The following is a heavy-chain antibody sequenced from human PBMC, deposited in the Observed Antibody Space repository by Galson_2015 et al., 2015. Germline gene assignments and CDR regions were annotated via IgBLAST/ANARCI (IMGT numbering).Heavy chain of an antibody. Sequence: SLRLSCAASGFTFSSYGMHWVRQAPGKGLEWVAVISYDGSNKYYADSVKGRFTISRDNSKNTLYLQMNSLRAEDTAVYYCAKDYHPRKYCSSTSCSTGMDVWGQGTRSPSP. J-gene: IGHJ6*02. CDR1: GFTFSSYG. CDR2: ISYDGSNK. CDR3: AKDYHPRKYCSSTSCSTGMDV. D-gene: IGHD2-2*02. V-gene: IGHV3-30*18.